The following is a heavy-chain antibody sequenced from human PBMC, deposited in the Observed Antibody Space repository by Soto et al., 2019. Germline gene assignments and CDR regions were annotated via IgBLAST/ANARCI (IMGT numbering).Heavy chain of an antibody. V-gene: IGHV3-21*04. J-gene: IGHJ6*02. CDR2: ISSRGDFI. CDR1: GFTFKSHT. Sequence: EESGGGLVKPGGSLRLSCTASGFTFKSHTMSWVRQVPGKGLEWVSSISSRGDFIHYLDSVNGRFTISRDNADNSPFLEMKNLGVEDTALYYCTRGAAARRTEGASSAPNRGGMDVWGQGTSVTVSS. CDR3: TRGAAARRTEGASSAPNRGGMDV. D-gene: IGHD1-26*01.